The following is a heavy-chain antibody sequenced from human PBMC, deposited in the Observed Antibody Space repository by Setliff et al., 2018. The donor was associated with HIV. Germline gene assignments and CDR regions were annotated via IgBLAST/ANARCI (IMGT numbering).Heavy chain of an antibody. CDR3: ATWTRAETSENFQH. D-gene: IGHD4-17*01. J-gene: IGHJ1*01. Sequence: PGESLKISCEASGYIFTNYWIGWVRQMPGRGLEYMGIILPGDSDTRYSPSFQGQVTISADKSITTAYVQWSSLKASDTAMYYCATWTRAETSENFQHWGQGTLVTVSS. CDR1: GYIFTNYW. V-gene: IGHV5-51*01. CDR2: ILPGDSDT.